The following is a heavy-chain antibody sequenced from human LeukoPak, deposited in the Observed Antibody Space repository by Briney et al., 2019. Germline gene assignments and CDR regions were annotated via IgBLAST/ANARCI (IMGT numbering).Heavy chain of an antibody. J-gene: IGHJ4*02. D-gene: IGHD3-22*01. CDR3: ARDNYDSSGYYFD. V-gene: IGHV3-48*03. CDR1: GFTSSSYE. Sequence: GGSLRLSCAASGFTSSSYEMNWVRQAPGKGLEWVSYISSSGSTTHYADSVKGQFTISRDNAKKSLYLQMNSLRAEDTAVYYCARDNYDSSGYYFDWGQGTLVTVSS. CDR2: ISSSGSTT.